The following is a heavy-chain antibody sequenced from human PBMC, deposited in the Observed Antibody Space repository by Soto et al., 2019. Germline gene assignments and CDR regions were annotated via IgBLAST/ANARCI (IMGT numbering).Heavy chain of an antibody. Sequence: ETLSLTCTVSGGSISRYYWSWIRQPPGKGLEWIGYIYYSGSTNYNPSLKSRVTISVDTSKNQFSLKLSSVTAADTAVYYCARGDYDILTGYYKGPDYWGQGTLVTVSS. CDR3: ARGDYDILTGYYKGPDY. V-gene: IGHV4-59*01. CDR2: IYYSGST. D-gene: IGHD3-9*01. J-gene: IGHJ4*02. CDR1: GGSISRYY.